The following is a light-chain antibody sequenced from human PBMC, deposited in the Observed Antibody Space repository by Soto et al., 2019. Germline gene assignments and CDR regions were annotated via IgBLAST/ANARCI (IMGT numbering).Light chain of an antibody. CDR1: SSDVGSYNL. J-gene: IGLJ2*01. CDR3: CSYAGSSTLV. Sequence: QSVLTQPASVSGSPGQSITISCTGTSSDVGSYNLVSWYQQHPGKAPKIMIYEVSKRPSGVSNRFSGSKSGNTASLPISGLQAEDEADYYCCSYAGSSTLVFGGGTKLTVL. V-gene: IGLV2-23*02. CDR2: EVS.